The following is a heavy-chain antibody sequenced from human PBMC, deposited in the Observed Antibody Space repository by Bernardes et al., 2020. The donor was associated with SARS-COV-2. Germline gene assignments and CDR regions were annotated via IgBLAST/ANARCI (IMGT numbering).Heavy chain of an antibody. J-gene: IGHJ6*02. Sequence: ASVKVSCKASGYTFTSYGISWVRQAPGQGLEWMGWISAYNGNTNYAQKLQGRVTMTTDTSTSTAYMELRSLRSDDTAVYYCARDGYSYGTVYYYYGMDVWGQGTTVTVSS. CDR1: GYTFTSYG. D-gene: IGHD5-18*01. CDR3: ARDGYSYGTVYYYYGMDV. CDR2: ISAYNGNT. V-gene: IGHV1-18*01.